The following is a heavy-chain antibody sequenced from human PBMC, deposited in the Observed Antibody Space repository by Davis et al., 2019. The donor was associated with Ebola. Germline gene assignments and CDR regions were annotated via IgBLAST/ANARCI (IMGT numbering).Heavy chain of an antibody. J-gene: IGHJ6*03. CDR3: ASLRIQLWSDSFGNMDV. D-gene: IGHD5-18*01. Sequence: PGGSLRLSCTVSGGSISSYYWSWIRQPPGKGLEWIGEINHSGSTNYNPSLKSRVTISVDTSKNQFSLKLSSVTAADTAVYYCASLRIQLWSDSFGNMDVWGKGTTVTVSS. CDR2: INHSGST. V-gene: IGHV4-34*01. CDR1: GGSISSYY.